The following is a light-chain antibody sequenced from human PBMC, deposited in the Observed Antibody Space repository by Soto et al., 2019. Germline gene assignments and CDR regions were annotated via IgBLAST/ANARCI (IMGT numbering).Light chain of an antibody. CDR2: EVS. CDR3: CSYAGSSTFG. J-gene: IGLJ1*01. V-gene: IGLV2-23*02. Sequence: QSVLTQPASVSGSPGQSITISCTGTSSDVGSYNLVSWHQQHPGKAPKLMIYEVSKRPSGVSNRFSGSKSGNTASLTISGLQAEDEADYYCCSYAGSSTFGFGTGTKVTVL. CDR1: SSDVGSYNL.